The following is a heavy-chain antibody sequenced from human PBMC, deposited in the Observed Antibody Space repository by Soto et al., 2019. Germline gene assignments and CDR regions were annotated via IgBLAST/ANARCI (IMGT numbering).Heavy chain of an antibody. J-gene: IGHJ4*02. CDR1: GFTVSDVW. D-gene: IGHD2-2*01. V-gene: IGHV3-15*01. CDR2: INKNADGGTA. Sequence: EVQLVESGGGLVKPGESLRLSCVASGFTVSDVWMSWVRQAPGKGLEWVGRINKNADGGTAEYAAPVKGRFSISRDGSQNTLYLQMNNVRIEDTAMYFCARGTRGDYWGQGILVTVSS. CDR3: ARGTRGDY.